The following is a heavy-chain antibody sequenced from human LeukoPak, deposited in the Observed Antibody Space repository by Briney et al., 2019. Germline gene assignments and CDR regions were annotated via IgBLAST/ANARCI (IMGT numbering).Heavy chain of an antibody. CDR2: INSDGSFT. CDR3: ARGDGYGYIS. V-gene: IGHV3-74*01. D-gene: IGHD5-18*01. CDR1: GFTFSSYW. Sequence: PGGSLRLSCAASGFTFSSYWMHWVRHAPGRGLVWVSGINSDGSFTTYADSVKDRFTISRDNAKNTLYLQMNSLRAGDTAVYYCARGDGYGYISWGQGTLVTVSS. J-gene: IGHJ5*02.